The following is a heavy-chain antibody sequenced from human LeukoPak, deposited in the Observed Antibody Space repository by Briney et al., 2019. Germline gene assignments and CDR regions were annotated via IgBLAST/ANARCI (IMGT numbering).Heavy chain of an antibody. CDR3: AGYYYYYMDV. V-gene: IGHV4-34*01. CDR2: INHSGST. Sequence: SETLSLTCAVYGGYFSAYYWSWIRQPAGKGLEWIGEINHSGSTNYNPPLKSRVSISVNTSKNQFSLKLSSVTAADTAVYYCAGYYYYYMDVWGKGTTVTVSS. J-gene: IGHJ6*03. CDR1: GGYFSAYY.